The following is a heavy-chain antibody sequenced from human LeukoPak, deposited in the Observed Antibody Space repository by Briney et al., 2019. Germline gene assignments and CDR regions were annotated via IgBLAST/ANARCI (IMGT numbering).Heavy chain of an antibody. D-gene: IGHD3-22*01. J-gene: IGHJ4*02. CDR3: ASDSSGYYYPYY. V-gene: IGHV4-59*08. CDR2: IHHSGST. CDR1: GGSISRYY. Sequence: PSETLSLTGIVSGGSISRYYWSWIRQPPGKGLEWIGYIHHSGSTNYNPFLKSRVTISVDTSKNQFSLKLSSVTAADTAVYYCASDSSGYYYPYYWGQGTLVTVSS.